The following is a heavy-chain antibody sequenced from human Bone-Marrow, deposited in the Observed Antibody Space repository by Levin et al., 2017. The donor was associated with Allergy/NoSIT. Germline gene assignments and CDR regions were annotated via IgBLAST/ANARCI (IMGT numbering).Heavy chain of an antibody. CDR1: GFPFRTSG. CDR3: ARAPGYCSGGSCYPYYFDY. CDR2: IWYDGSNK. J-gene: IGHJ4*02. D-gene: IGHD2-15*01. Sequence: LSLTCAASGFPFRTSGMHWVRQAPGKGLEWVAVIWYDGSNKYYVDSVKGRFTISRDNSKNTLYLQMNSLRAEDTAVYYCARAPGYCSGGSCYPYYFDYWGQGTLVTVSS. V-gene: IGHV3-33*01.